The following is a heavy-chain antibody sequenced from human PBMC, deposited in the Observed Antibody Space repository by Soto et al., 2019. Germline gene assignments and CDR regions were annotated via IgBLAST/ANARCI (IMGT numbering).Heavy chain of an antibody. D-gene: IGHD2-15*01. CDR2: ISSSSSYI. CDR3: ARAVVVAAPNDAFDI. Sequence: GGSLRLSCAASGFTFSSYSMNWVRQAPGKGLEWVSSISSSSSYIYYADSVKGRFTISRDNAKNSLYLQMNSLRAEDTAVYYCARAVVVAAPNDAFDIWGQGTMVTVSS. V-gene: IGHV3-21*01. CDR1: GFTFSSYS. J-gene: IGHJ3*02.